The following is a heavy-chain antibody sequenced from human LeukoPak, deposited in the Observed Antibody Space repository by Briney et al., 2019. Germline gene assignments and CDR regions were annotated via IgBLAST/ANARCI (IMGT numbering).Heavy chain of an antibody. V-gene: IGHV3-11*01. CDR3: ARDPTQYYDSSRWFDP. J-gene: IGHJ5*02. Sequence: KPGGSLRLSCAASGFTFSDYYMSWIRQAPGKGLEWVSYISSSGSTIYYADSVKGRFTISRDNAKNSLYLQMNSLRAEDTAVYYCARDPTQYYDSSRWFDPWGQGTLVTVSS. CDR2: ISSSGSTI. CDR1: GFTFSDYY. D-gene: IGHD3-22*01.